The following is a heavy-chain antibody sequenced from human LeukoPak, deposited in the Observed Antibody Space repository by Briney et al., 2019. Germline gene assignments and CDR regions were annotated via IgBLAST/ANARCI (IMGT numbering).Heavy chain of an antibody. D-gene: IGHD3-22*01. Sequence: SETLSLTCAVYGGSFSGYYWSWIRQPPGKGLEWIGEINHSGSTNYNPSLKSRVTISVDTSKNRFSLKLSSVTAADTAVYYCARARQKATYYYDSSGYNDYWGQGTLVTVSS. J-gene: IGHJ4*02. CDR2: INHSGST. CDR1: GGSFSGYY. V-gene: IGHV4-34*01. CDR3: ARARQKATYYYDSSGYNDY.